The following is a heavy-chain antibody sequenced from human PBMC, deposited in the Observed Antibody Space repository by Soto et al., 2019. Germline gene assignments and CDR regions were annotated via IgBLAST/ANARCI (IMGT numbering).Heavy chain of an antibody. CDR1: GFTFSDHY. D-gene: IGHD5-12*01. CDR2: IKNKANSHVT. J-gene: IGHJ4*02. V-gene: IGHV3-72*01. Sequence: EVQLVESGGGLVQPGGSLRLSCAASGFTFSDHYMDWVRLAPGKGLEWVGRIKNKANSHVTQYAASEKGRFTISRDDSKNSLYLQMDGLKTEDTAVYFCSTKVIILTTRNDYWGQGSLVTVSS. CDR3: STKVIILTTRNDY.